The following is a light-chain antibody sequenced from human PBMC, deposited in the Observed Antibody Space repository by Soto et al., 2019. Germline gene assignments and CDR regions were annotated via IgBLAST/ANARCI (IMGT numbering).Light chain of an antibody. V-gene: IGKV1-39*01. J-gene: IGKJ2*01. CDR3: QQSYTTPVYS. Sequence: DIQMTQSPSSLSASVGDTVTITCQASQDITDHLNWYQHKSGKAPNLLIYDASNLQSGVPSRFSGSGSGTDFTLTISSLQPEDFATYFCQQSYTTPVYSFGQGTKLEIK. CDR2: DAS. CDR1: QDITDH.